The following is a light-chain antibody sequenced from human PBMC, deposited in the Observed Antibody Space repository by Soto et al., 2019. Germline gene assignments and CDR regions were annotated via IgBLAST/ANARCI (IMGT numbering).Light chain of an antibody. CDR2: EVS. CDR3: SSYTTSNTYV. CDR1: SSDVGGYNY. V-gene: IGLV2-8*01. J-gene: IGLJ1*01. Sequence: QSALTQPPSASGSPGQSVAISCTGTSSDVGGYNYVSWYQQHPGKAPKFMIYEVSRRPSGVSNRFSGSKSGNTASLTVSGLQAEDEADYYCSSYTTSNTYVFGTGTKVTV.